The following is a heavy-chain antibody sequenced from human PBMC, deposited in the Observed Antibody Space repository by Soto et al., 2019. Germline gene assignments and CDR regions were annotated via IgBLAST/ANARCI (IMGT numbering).Heavy chain of an antibody. V-gene: IGHV4-30-2*01. Sequence: PSETLSLTCAVSGGSISSGGYSWSWIRQPPGKGLEWIGYIYHSGSTYYNPSLKRRVTISVDRSNNQFSLKLSSVTDADTAVYYCARAQRSQKAEENWFDPWGQGTLVTVSS. CDR1: GGSISSGGYS. J-gene: IGHJ5*02. CDR3: ARAQRSQKAEENWFDP. CDR2: IYHSGST.